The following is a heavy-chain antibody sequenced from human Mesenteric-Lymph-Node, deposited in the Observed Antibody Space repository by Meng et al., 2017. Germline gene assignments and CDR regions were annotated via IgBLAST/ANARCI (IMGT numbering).Heavy chain of an antibody. D-gene: IGHD4-17*01. V-gene: IGHV4-34*01. CDR3: ARVALPVTTRRNYFDY. CDR2: INHSGST. Sequence: QVQQPQWGAGLLKPSETLSLTCAVYGGSFSGYYWSWIRQPPGKGLEWIGEINHSGSTNYNPSLKSRVTISVDTSKNQFSLKLSSVTAADTAVYYCARVALPVTTRRNYFDYWGQGTLVTVSS. J-gene: IGHJ4*02. CDR1: GGSFSGYY.